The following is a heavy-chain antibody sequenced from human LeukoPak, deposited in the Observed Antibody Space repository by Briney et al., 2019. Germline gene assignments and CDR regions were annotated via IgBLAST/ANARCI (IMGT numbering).Heavy chain of an antibody. CDR1: GYTFTSYY. V-gene: IGHV1-46*01. Sequence: ASVKVSCKASGYTFTSYYMHWVRQAPGQGLEWMGIINPSGGSTSYAQKFQGRVTMTRDTSTSTVYMELSSLRSEDTAVCYCARRRDGYNFSVRAVGTEHYYYGMDVWGQGTTVTVSS. CDR3: ARRRDGYNFSVRAVGTEHYYYGMDV. CDR2: INPSGGST. J-gene: IGHJ6*02. D-gene: IGHD5-24*01.